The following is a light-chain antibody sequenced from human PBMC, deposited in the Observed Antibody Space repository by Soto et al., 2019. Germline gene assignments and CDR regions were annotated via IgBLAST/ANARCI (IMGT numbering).Light chain of an antibody. CDR2: KAS. Sequence: DIQMTQSPSTLSASVGDRVTITCRASQSISAWLAWYQQKPGKAPKLLISKASTLESGVPSRFSGSGSGTEFTLTISSLQPDEFATYYCQQYSDYPWTFGQGTKVEIK. J-gene: IGKJ1*01. CDR1: QSISAW. CDR3: QQYSDYPWT. V-gene: IGKV1-5*03.